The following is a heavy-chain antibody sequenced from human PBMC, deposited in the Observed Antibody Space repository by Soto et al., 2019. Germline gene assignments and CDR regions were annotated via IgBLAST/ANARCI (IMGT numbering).Heavy chain of an antibody. CDR3: ARDLGYSSGWYGFNWFDP. CDR2: IYHSGST. V-gene: IGHV4-38-2*02. CDR1: GYSISSGYY. Sequence: SETMSLTCAVCGYSISSGYYCGSIQQPPGKGLEWIGSIYHSGSTYYNPSLKSRVTISVDTSKDQFSLKLSSVTAADTAVYYCARDLGYSSGWYGFNWFDPWGQGTLVTVSS. D-gene: IGHD6-19*01. J-gene: IGHJ5*02.